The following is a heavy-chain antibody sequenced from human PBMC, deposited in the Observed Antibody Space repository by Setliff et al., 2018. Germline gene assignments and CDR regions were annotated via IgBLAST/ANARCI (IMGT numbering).Heavy chain of an antibody. CDR3: ARDKGSSWYLRRIFDY. V-gene: IGHV3-74*01. Sequence: PGGSLRLSCAASGFSFSNYWMHWVRQAPGKGLVWVSRINSDGSSTNYADSVKGQFTVSRDNAKNSLYLQMNSLRAEDTAVYYCARDKGSSWYLRRIFDYWGQGTLVTVSS. J-gene: IGHJ4*02. CDR2: INSDGSST. CDR1: GFSFSNYW. D-gene: IGHD6-13*01.